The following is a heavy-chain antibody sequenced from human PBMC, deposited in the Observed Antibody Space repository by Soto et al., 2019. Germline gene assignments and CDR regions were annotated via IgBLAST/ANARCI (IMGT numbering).Heavy chain of an antibody. Sequence: GGSLRLSCAASGFTFSNYAMSWVRQAPGKGLEWVSAISGSGGSTYYADSVKGRFTISRDNSKNTLYLQMNSLRAEDTAVYYCAKDRGSSGWYAALYYWGQGTLVTVSS. CDR1: GFTFSNYA. CDR3: AKDRGSSGWYAALYY. J-gene: IGHJ4*02. CDR2: ISGSGGST. D-gene: IGHD6-19*01. V-gene: IGHV3-23*01.